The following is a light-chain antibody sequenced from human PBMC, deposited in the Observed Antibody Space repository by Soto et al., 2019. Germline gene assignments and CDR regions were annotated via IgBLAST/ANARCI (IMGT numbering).Light chain of an antibody. V-gene: IGLV2-14*03. CDR2: DVS. J-gene: IGLJ1*01. CDR1: YNL. CDR3: SSYRTGGPFV. Sequence: QSALTQPASVSGSPGQSITISCSGAYNLVSWYQQHPGKAPKLVIYDVSNRPSGVSHRFSGSKSGNTASLTISGLQAEDEADYYCSSYRTGGPFVFGTGTKLTVL.